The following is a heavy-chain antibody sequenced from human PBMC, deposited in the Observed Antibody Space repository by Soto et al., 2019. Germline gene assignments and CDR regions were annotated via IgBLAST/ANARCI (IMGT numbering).Heavy chain of an antibody. D-gene: IGHD6-6*01. CDR3: ARAARPGYYYYYMDV. J-gene: IGHJ6*03. V-gene: IGHV1-8*01. CDR2: MNPNSGNT. Sequence: QGLEWMGWMNPNSGNTGYAQKFQGRVTMTRNTSISTAYMELSSLRSEDTAVYYCARAARPGYYYYYMDVWGKGTTVTVSS.